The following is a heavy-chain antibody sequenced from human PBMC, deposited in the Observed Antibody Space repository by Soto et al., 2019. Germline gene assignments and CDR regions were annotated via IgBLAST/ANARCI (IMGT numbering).Heavy chain of an antibody. CDR3: ARDAIRGGYYYYGMDV. CDR2: ISYDGSNK. V-gene: IGHV3-30-3*01. Sequence: GGSLRLSCAASGFTFSSYAMHWVRQAPGKGLEWVAVISYDGSNKYYADSVKGRFTISRDNSKNTLYLQMNSLRAEDTAVYYCARDAIRGGYYYYGMDVWGQGTTVTVSS. CDR1: GFTFSSYA. D-gene: IGHD2-15*01. J-gene: IGHJ6*02.